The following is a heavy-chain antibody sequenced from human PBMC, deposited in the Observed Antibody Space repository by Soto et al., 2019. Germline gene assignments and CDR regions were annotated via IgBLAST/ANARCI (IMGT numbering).Heavy chain of an antibody. V-gene: IGHV3-30-3*01. D-gene: IGHD3-22*01. CDR1: GFTFSSYA. J-gene: IGHJ4*02. CDR2: ISYDGSNK. CDR3: ARDGTPFYDSSGYYSTPGY. Sequence: QVQLVESGGGVVQPGRSLRLSCAASGFTFSSYAMHWVRQAPGKGLEWVAVISYDGSNKYYADSVKGRFTISRDNSKNTLYLQMNSLRAEDTAVYYCARDGTPFYDSSGYYSTPGYWGQETLVTVSS.